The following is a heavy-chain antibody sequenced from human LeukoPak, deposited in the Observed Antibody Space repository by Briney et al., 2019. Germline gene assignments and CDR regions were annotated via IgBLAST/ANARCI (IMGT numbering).Heavy chain of an antibody. CDR3: AWEGSLWFGECKTDS. Sequence: GGSLRLSCAASGFTFNSFGMSWVRQAPEKGLEWVSNIIEDGSEKHYVDSVEGRFTISRDNAKNTLYLQVNSLRAEDTAVYDCAWEGSLWFGECKTDSWGQGTLVTVSS. CDR2: IIEDGSEK. CDR1: GFTFNSFG. V-gene: IGHV3-7*04. D-gene: IGHD3-10*01. J-gene: IGHJ5*02.